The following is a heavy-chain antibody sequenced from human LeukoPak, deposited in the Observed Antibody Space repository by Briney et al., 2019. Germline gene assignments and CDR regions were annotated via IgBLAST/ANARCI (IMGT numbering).Heavy chain of an antibody. CDR3: VTDSRLR. Sequence: GGSLRLSCAASGFRFSSYAMSWVRQAPGKGLEWVSSISSSSSYIYYANSVKGRFTISRDNAKNSLYLQMNSLRGEDTAVYYCVTDSRLRWGQGTMVTVSS. CDR1: GFRFSSYA. J-gene: IGHJ4*02. V-gene: IGHV3-21*01. CDR2: ISSSSSYI. D-gene: IGHD4-17*01.